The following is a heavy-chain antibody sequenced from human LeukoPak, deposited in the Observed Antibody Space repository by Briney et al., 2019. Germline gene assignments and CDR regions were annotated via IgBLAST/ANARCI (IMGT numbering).Heavy chain of an antibody. V-gene: IGHV4-59*01. D-gene: IGHD3-22*01. CDR1: GGSISNNY. Sequence: SETLSLTCTVSGGSISNNYWSWFRQPPGKGLEWIGYIYYSGSTNYNPSLKSRVTISVDTSKNQFSLKLSSVTAADTAVYYCAGEYYYDSSGYFGYWGQGTLVTVSS. J-gene: IGHJ4*02. CDR2: IYYSGST. CDR3: AGEYYYDSSGYFGY.